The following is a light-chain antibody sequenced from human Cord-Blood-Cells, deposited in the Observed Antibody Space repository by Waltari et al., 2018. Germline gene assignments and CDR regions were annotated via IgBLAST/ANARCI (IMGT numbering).Light chain of an antibody. J-gene: IGLJ2*01. CDR1: SSDVGRHHL. Sequence: QSALTQPASVSGSPGQSITISCTGTSSDVGRHHLVSCYQQHPGKAPKLMIYEGSKRPSGVSNRFSGSKSGNTASLTISGLQAEDEADYYCCSYAGSSTYVVFGGGTKLTVL. CDR2: EGS. V-gene: IGLV2-23*01. CDR3: CSYAGSSTYVV.